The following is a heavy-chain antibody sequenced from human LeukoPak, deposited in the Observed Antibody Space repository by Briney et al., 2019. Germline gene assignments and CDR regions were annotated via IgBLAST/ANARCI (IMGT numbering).Heavy chain of an antibody. CDR2: INHSGST. V-gene: IGHV4-34*01. D-gene: IGHD6-13*01. Sequence: SETLSLTCAVYGGSFYGGSFSGYYWSWIRQPPEKGLEWIGEINHSGSTNYNPSLKSRVTISVDTSKNQFSLKLSSVTAADTAVYYCARIDYSSSWLLDAFDIWGQGTMVTVSS. CDR3: ARIDYSSSWLLDAFDI. CDR1: GGSFSGYY. J-gene: IGHJ3*02.